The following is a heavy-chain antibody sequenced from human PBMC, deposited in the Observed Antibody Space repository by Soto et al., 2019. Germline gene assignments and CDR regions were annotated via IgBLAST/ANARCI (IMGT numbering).Heavy chain of an antibody. V-gene: IGHV3-7*05. CDR1: EFTFSTYW. CDR2: IDGDGSEK. D-gene: IGHD1-1*01. CDR3: VRGLYTGSPHFFY. J-gene: IGHJ4*02. Sequence: PGGSLILSCAASEFTFSTYWMTWVRQTPGKGLEWVANIDGDGSEKNYVDSVKGRFTVSRDNAKRSLYLQMNSLRVEDTAVYYCVRGLYTGSPHFFYWGQGTLVTLSS.